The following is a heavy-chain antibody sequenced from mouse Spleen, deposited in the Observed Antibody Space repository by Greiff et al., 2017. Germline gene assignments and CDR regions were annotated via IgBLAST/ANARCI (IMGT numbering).Heavy chain of an antibody. V-gene: IGHV5-12-1*01. CDR2: ISSGGGST. CDR1: GFAFSSYD. D-gene: IGHD1-2*01. Sequence: EVNVVESGGGLVKPGGSLKLSCAASGFAFSSYDMSWVRQTPEKRLEWVAYISSGGGSTYYPDTVKGRFTISRDNAKNTLYLQMSSLKSEDTAMYYCARHRITTASFDYWGQGTTLTVSS. CDR3: ARHRITTASFDY. J-gene: IGHJ2*01.